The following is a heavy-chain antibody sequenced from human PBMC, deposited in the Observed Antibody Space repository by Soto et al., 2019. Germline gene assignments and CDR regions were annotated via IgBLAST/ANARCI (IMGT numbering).Heavy chain of an antibody. D-gene: IGHD4-17*01. V-gene: IGHV4-59*01. J-gene: IGHJ4*02. CDR2: IYYSGST. Sequence: KASETLSLTCTVSGGSISSYYWSWIRQPPGKGLEWIGYIYYSGSTNYNPSLKSRVTISVDTSKNQFSLKLSSVTAADTAVYYCARRRASDYGGNHHPYYFDLWGQGALVTVSS. CDR3: ARRRASDYGGNHHPYYFDL. CDR1: GGSISSYY.